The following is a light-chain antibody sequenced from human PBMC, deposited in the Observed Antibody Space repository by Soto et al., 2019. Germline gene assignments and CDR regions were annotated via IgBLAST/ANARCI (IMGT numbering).Light chain of an antibody. CDR2: EVS. V-gene: IGLV2-23*02. Sequence: QSVLTQPASVSGSPGQSITICCTGASSDVGSYNLVSWYQQHPGKAPKVMIYEVSKRPSGVSNRFSGSKFGNTASLTSSGLQADDEADYYCCSYAGSSTYVFGTGTKATVL. CDR3: CSYAGSSTYV. CDR1: SSDVGSYNL. J-gene: IGLJ1*01.